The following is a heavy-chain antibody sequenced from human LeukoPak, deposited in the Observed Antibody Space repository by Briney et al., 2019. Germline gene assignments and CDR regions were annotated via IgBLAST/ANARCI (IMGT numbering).Heavy chain of an antibody. Sequence: PGGSLRLSCAASGFIFSSSAMYWVRQAPGKGLEWVAIISYDGSNKDYADSVKGRFTISRDNSKNTLYLQMDSLRVADTAVYYCARDPRVWFGELFPYFFDYWGQGTLVTVSS. D-gene: IGHD3-10*01. J-gene: IGHJ4*02. V-gene: IGHV3-30*04. CDR1: GFIFSSSA. CDR2: ISYDGSNK. CDR3: ARDPRVWFGELFPYFFDY.